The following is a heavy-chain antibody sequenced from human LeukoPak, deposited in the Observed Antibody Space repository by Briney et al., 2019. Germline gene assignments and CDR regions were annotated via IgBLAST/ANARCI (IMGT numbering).Heavy chain of an antibody. J-gene: IGHJ4*02. V-gene: IGHV1-2*02. CDR1: GYTFTGYY. CDR3: ARGPHNWNY. D-gene: IGHD1-20*01. CDR2: INPNSGGT. Sequence: ASVKVSCKASGYTFTGYYMHWVRQAPGQGLEWMGWINPNSGGTNYAQKFQGRVTMTRNTSMSTAYMELSSLRSEDTAVYYCARGPHNWNYWGQGTLVTVSS.